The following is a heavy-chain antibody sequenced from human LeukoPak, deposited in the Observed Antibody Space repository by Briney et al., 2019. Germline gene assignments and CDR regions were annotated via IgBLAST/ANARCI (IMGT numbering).Heavy chain of an antibody. D-gene: IGHD3-10*01. CDR1: GFPFTTYA. J-gene: IGHJ4*02. V-gene: IGHV3-7*01. Sequence: GGSLRLSCEASGFPFTTYAMTWVRQAPGKGLEWVANIKQDGSEKYYVDSVKGRFTISRDNAKNSLYLQMNSLRVEDTAVYYCARARGVDYWGQGTLVTVSS. CDR3: ARARGVDY. CDR2: IKQDGSEK.